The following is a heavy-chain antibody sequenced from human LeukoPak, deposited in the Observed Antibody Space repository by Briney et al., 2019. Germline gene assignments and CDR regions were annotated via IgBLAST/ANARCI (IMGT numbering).Heavy chain of an antibody. Sequence: KSSETLSLTCTVSGGSISSSSYYWGWIRQPPGKGLEWIGSIYYSGSTHYNPSLKSRVTISVDTSKNQFSLKLSSVTAADTAVYYCARESFKAFDPWGQGTLVTVSS. CDR3: ARESFKAFDP. CDR2: IYYSGST. J-gene: IGHJ5*02. CDR1: GGSISSSSYY. V-gene: IGHV4-39*07.